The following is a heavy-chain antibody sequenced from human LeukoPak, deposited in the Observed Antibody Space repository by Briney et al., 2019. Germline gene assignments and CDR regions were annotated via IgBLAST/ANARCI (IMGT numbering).Heavy chain of an antibody. CDR3: ARAGELRYMDV. Sequence: SGGSLRLSCAASGFTFSSCAMSWVRQAPGKGLEWVSTIKGIGPTTYYADSVKGRFTISRDNAKNSLFLQMSSLRADDTAIYYCARAGELRYMDVWGKGTAVTVSS. CDR1: GFTFSSCA. CDR2: IKGIGPTT. V-gene: IGHV3-48*04. J-gene: IGHJ6*03. D-gene: IGHD3-16*01.